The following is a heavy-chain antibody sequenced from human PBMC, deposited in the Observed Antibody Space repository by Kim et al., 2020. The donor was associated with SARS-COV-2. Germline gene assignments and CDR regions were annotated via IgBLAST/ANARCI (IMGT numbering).Heavy chain of an antibody. CDR2: VRKKANSYST. CDR3: ARGSSSWTSGYNNGMDV. V-gene: IGHV3-72*01. J-gene: IGHJ6*02. CDR1: GFTFSDHY. D-gene: IGHD6-13*01. Sequence: GGSLRLYCVASGFTFSDHYMDWVRQAPGKGLEWVARVRKKANSYSTEYVASVKGRFTISRDDSKNSLYLQMNSLKTEDSALYHCARGSSSWTSGYNNGMDVWGPGTAVTVSS.